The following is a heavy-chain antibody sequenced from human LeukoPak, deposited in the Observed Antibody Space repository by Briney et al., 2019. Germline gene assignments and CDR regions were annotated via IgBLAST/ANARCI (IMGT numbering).Heavy chain of an antibody. V-gene: IGHV3-74*01. CDR2: INSDGSST. CDR1: GFXFSXXX. D-gene: IGHD6-19*01. J-gene: IGHJ4*02. CDR3: ARVFSGWYFYFDN. Sequence: PGGSLRLSCAASGFXFSXXXXXWVXXAPXKXXVXVSRINSDGSSTTYADSVKGRFTISRDNAKNTLYLQMNSLRAEDTGVYFCARVFSGWYFYFDNWGQGTLVTVSS.